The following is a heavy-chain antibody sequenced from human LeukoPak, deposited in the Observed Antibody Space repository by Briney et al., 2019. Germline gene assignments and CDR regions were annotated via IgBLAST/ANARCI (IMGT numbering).Heavy chain of an antibody. CDR3: ASIHYYDSSAYGASDLDAFDI. CDR1: GFTFSSYA. Sequence: GRSLRLSCAASGFTFSSYAMHWVRQAPGKGLEWVAVISYDGSNKYYADSVKGRFTISRDNSKNTLYLQMNSLRAEDTAVYYCASIHYYDSSAYGASDLDAFDIWGQGTMVTVSS. V-gene: IGHV3-30-3*01. D-gene: IGHD3-22*01. J-gene: IGHJ3*02. CDR2: ISYDGSNK.